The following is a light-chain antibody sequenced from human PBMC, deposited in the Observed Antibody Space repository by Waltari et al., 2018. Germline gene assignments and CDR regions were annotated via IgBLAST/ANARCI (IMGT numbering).Light chain of an antibody. CDR1: SLRSYH. J-gene: IGLJ2*01. V-gene: IGLV3-19*01. CDR2: DKN. Sequence: SSELTPDPAVSVAMGQTVRITCQGDSLRSYHASWYQQRPGQAPILVLYDKNNRPSGVPDRFSGSSSDNTASLTITGAQAEDEASYYCHSRDASGVGGSFGGGTKLTVL. CDR3: HSRDASGVGGS.